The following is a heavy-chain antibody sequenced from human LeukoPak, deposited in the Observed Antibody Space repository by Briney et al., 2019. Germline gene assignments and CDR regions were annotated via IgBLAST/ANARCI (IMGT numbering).Heavy chain of an antibody. CDR2: INPNSGST. V-gene: IGHV1-46*01. D-gene: IGHD3-22*01. CDR1: GYTFTSYY. CDR3: ARDPSGSSGYHGAHFDY. Sequence: GASVKVSCEASGYTFTSYYMHWVRQAPGQGLEWMGIINPNSGSTNYAQKFQGRVTMTRDTSTSTVYMELSSLRSEDTAVYYCARDPSGSSGYHGAHFDYWGQGTLVTVSS. J-gene: IGHJ4*02.